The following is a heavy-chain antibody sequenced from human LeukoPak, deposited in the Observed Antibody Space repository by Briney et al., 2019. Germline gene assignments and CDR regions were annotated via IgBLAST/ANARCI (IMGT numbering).Heavy chain of an antibody. J-gene: IGHJ3*02. CDR2: MYHSGTT. V-gene: IGHV4-30-2*01. CDR3: VRGYYYDSSGYWVRAFDI. D-gene: IGHD3-22*01. CDR1: GGSISSGGYS. Sequence: PSETLSLTCTVSGGSISSGGYSGRWIRQPPGKGLEWIGYMYHSGTTHYNPSLKSRVTISVDRSKNQFSLKLSSVTAADTAVYYCVRGYYYDSSGYWVRAFDIWGQGTMVTVSS.